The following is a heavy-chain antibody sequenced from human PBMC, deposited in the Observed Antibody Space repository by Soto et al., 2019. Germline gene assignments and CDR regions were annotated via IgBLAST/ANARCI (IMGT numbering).Heavy chain of an antibody. D-gene: IGHD4-17*01. Sequence: VGSLRLSCAASGFTFSSYAMSWVRQAPGKGLEWVSAISGSGGSTYYADSVKGRFTISRDNSKNTLYLQMNSLRAEDTAVYYCAKDGGRDYGDYAKDYWGQGTLVTVSS. CDR3: AKDGGRDYGDYAKDY. CDR1: GFTFSSYA. V-gene: IGHV3-23*01. J-gene: IGHJ4*02. CDR2: ISGSGGST.